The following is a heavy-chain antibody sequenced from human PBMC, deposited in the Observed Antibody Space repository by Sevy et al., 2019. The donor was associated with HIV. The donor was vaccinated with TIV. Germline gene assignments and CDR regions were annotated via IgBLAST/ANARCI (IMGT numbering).Heavy chain of an antibody. J-gene: IGHJ4*02. Sequence: SETLSLTCTVSGGSITSLYWNWIRQPPGKGLEWIANIYYNGHINYNPSLKSRVTFSLDTSKNHFSLGLSSVTAADTAMYYCAGENAWGRGYSWGQGTLVTVSS. CDR2: IYYNGHI. V-gene: IGHV4-59*08. CDR3: AGENAWGRGYS. D-gene: IGHD1-26*01. CDR1: GGSITSLY.